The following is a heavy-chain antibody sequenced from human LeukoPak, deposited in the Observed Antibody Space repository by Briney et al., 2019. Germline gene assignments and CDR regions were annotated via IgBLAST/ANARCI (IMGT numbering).Heavy chain of an antibody. CDR3: APTAEAYTSWWKV. J-gene: IGHJ4*02. V-gene: IGHV1-2*02. CDR1: GYTFTGYY. D-gene: IGHD3-16*01. Sequence: EASVKVSCKASGYTFTGYYMHWVRQAPGQGLEWMGWINPNSGGTNYAQKFKGRVTTTRDTSISTAYLEVRSLTSDDTAVYYSAPTAEAYTSWWKVWGQGTLVTVSS. CDR2: INPNSGGT.